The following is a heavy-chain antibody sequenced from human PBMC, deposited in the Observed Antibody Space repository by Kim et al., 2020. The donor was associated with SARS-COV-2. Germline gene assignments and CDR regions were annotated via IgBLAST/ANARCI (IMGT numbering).Heavy chain of an antibody. Sequence: GGSLRLSCAASGFTFSSSAMHWVRQTPGKGLEWVAIISHDGNNQYYADSVKGRFTISRDNSKNTLYLQMNSLRAEDTAVYYCARTGDCSSTSCYLPFDSWGQGTLVTVSS. CDR3: ARTGDCSSTSCYLPFDS. V-gene: IGHV3-30-3*01. CDR2: ISHDGNNQ. CDR1: GFTFSSSA. J-gene: IGHJ4*02. D-gene: IGHD2-2*01.